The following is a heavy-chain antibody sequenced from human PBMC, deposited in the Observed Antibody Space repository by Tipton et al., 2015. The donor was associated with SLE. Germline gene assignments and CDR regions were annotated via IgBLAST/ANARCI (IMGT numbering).Heavy chain of an antibody. CDR2: ISAYNGNT. Sequence: QLVQSGAEVKKPGASVKVSRKASGFTFTTYGISWVRQAPGQGLEWMGWISAYNGNTDYAQKLQGRVTMTTDTSTSTAYMELRSLRSEDTAVYYCAIAVAGTLFFDYWGQGALVTVSS. CDR1: GFTFTTYG. V-gene: IGHV1-18*01. D-gene: IGHD6-19*01. J-gene: IGHJ4*02. CDR3: AIAVAGTLFFDY.